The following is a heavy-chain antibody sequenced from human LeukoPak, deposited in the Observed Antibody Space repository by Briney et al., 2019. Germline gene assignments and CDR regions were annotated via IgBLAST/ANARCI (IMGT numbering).Heavy chain of an antibody. CDR1: GFTFSSYG. CDR2: ISYDGTNE. D-gene: IGHD2-2*01. J-gene: IGHJ6*02. Sequence: GGSLRLSCAVSGFTFSSYGFYWVRQAPGKGLEWVAVISYDGTNEYYADSVKGRFTISRDNSKNTLYLQMDSLRAEDTAFYYCAKQGKYQAAIPRYGMDVWGQGTTVIVSS. V-gene: IGHV3-30*18. CDR3: AKQGKYQAAIPRYGMDV.